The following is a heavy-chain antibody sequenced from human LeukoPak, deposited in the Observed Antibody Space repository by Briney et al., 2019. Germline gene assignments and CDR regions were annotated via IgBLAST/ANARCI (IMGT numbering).Heavy chain of an antibody. CDR2: IYYSAST. CDR3: ARVGFYYGSGSYSFDY. J-gene: IGHJ4*02. CDR1: GGSISSYY. V-gene: IGHV4-59*01. Sequence: SETLSLTCTVSGGSISSYYWSWIRQPPGKGLQWIGYIYYSASTNYNPSLKSRVTISVDTSKNQFSLKLSSVTAADTAMYYCARVGFYYGSGSYSFDYWGQGTLVTVSS. D-gene: IGHD3-10*01.